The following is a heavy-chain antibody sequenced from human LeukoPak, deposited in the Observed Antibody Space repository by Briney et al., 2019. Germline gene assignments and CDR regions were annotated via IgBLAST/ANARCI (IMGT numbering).Heavy chain of an antibody. CDR3: ARGRGVRGVITH. V-gene: IGHV4-34*01. D-gene: IGHD3-10*01. CDR2: INHSGST. Sequence: PSETLSLTCAVYGGSFSGYYWSWIRQPPGKGLEWIGEINHSGSTDYNPSLKSRVTISVDTSKNQFSLKLSSVTAADTAVYYCARGRGVRGVITHWGQGTLVTVSS. CDR1: GGSFSGYY. J-gene: IGHJ4*02.